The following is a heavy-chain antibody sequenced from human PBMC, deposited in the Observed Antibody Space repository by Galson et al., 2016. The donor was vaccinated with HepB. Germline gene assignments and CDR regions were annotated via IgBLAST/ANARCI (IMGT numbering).Heavy chain of an antibody. V-gene: IGHV3-23*01. CDR1: GFIFRSNG. CDR2: INDNGANT. J-gene: IGHJ4*02. D-gene: IGHD1-26*01. CDR3: AKDVGGEAFFEY. Sequence: SLRLSCAASGFIFRSNGMSWVRQAPGKGLEWISTINDNGANTHYADSVKGRFTISTGNSKNTLYLQMDSLRAEDTAIYYCAKDVGGEAFFEYWGQGTLVTVSS.